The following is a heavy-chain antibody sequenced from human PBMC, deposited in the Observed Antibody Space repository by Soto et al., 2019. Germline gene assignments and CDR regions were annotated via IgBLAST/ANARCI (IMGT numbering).Heavy chain of an antibody. CDR2: IYHTGDT. CDR3: VRQGIGDLHGLVDV. Sequence: QVQLQQSGPGLVKPSETLSLTCTVSSGPSRSHNWGWIRQPPGGGLEWIGYIYHTGDTSYNPSLGSRVTVSADTSTNHSSLTLRSVTAADTAVYYCVRQGIGDLHGLVDVWGQGTRVSVSS. J-gene: IGHJ6*02. CDR1: SGPSRSHN. D-gene: IGHD3-10*01. V-gene: IGHV4-59*08.